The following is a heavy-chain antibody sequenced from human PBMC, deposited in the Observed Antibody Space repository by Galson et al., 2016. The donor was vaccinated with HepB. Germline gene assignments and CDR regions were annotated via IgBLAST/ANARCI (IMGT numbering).Heavy chain of an antibody. V-gene: IGHV3-53*05. Sequence: SLRLSCAASGFTVSSNYMSWVRQAPGKGLEYVSVIYSGGSTYYADSVKGRFTISRDNSKNTLHLQMNSLRAEDTAVYYCVKPNTAGPSSYFDWWGQGTLVTVSS. J-gene: IGHJ4*02. CDR1: GFTVSSNY. CDR2: IYSGGST. CDR3: VKPNTAGPSSYFDW. D-gene: IGHD5-18*01.